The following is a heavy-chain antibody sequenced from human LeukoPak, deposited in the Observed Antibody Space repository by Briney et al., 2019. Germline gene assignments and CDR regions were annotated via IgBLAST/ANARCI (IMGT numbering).Heavy chain of an antibody. CDR2: INPNSGGT. CDR3: ARDQYDILTGYYIPIDY. Sequence: ASVKVSCKASGYTFTGYYMHLVRQAPGQGLEWMGWINPNSGGTNYAQKFQGRVTMTRDTSISTAYMELSRLRSDDTAVYYCARDQYDILTGYYIPIDYWGQGTLVTVSS. CDR1: GYTFTGYY. J-gene: IGHJ4*02. V-gene: IGHV1-2*02. D-gene: IGHD3-9*01.